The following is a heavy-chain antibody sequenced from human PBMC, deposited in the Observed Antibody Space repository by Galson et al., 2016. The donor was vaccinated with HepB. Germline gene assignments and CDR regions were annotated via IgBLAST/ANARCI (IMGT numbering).Heavy chain of an antibody. CDR1: GFTFSNYA. V-gene: IGHV3-23*01. CDR3: AKDREGLQFIFQAFGVFDY. J-gene: IGHJ4*02. D-gene: IGHD5-24*01. CDR2: ISGSGGST. Sequence: SLRLSCAASGFTFSNYAMRWVRQAPGKGLEWVSAISGSGGSTYCADSVKGRFTISRDNSKNTLFLQMNSLRAEDTAVYYCAKDREGLQFIFQAFGVFDYWGQGTLVTVSA.